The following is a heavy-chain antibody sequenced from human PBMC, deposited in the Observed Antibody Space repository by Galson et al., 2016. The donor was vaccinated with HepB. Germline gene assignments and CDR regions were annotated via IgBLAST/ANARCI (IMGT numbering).Heavy chain of an antibody. D-gene: IGHD3-22*01. J-gene: IGHJ4*02. CDR3: AGDKRESTTYYYDHSGYLYH. CDR1: GGSISSSDW. Sequence: SETLSLTCAVSGGSISSSDWWSWVRQPPGKGLEWIGEIYHSGTTTYNPSLKSRVTISMDKSKSQFSLKVNSVTAADTAVYYCAGDKRESTTYYYDHSGYLYHWGQGILVTVSS. CDR2: IYHSGTT. V-gene: IGHV4-4*02.